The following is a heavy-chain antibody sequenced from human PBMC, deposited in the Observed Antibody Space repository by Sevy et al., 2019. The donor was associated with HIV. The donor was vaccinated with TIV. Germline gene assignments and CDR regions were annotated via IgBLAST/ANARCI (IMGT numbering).Heavy chain of an antibody. CDR2: IWYDGSKK. D-gene: IGHD1-26*01. Sequence: GGSLRLSCATSGFIFNTYGMHWVRQAPGKGLEWVAVIWYDGSKKYYGDSVKGRFTISRDDSKNTVYLQMNSLRAEDTAVYYCARDTRSYLPTLWGQRTLVTVSS. CDR1: GFIFNTYG. CDR3: ARDTRSYLPTL. J-gene: IGHJ4*02. V-gene: IGHV3-33*01.